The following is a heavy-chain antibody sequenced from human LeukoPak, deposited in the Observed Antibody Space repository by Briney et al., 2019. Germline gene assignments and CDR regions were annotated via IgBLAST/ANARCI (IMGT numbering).Heavy chain of an antibody. V-gene: IGHV1-46*01. D-gene: IGHD5-18*01. Sequence: ASVEVSCKASGYTFTNYYFHWVRQAPGQGLEWMGIINPSGGSTSYAQKFQGRVTMTRDTSTSTVYMKLSSLRSEDTAVYYCAREIGPIQLHLWGSAFDYWGQGTLVTVSS. CDR1: GYTFTNYY. CDR2: INPSGGST. CDR3: AREIGPIQLHLWGSAFDY. J-gene: IGHJ4*02.